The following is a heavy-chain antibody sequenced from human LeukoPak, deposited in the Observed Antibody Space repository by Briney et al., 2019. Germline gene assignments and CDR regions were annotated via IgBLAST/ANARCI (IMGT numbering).Heavy chain of an antibody. CDR3: ASGFGRWELYYYYHMDV. J-gene: IGHJ6*03. CDR1: GFTFSSYE. CDR2: ISSSGSTI. Sequence: GGSLRLSCAASGFTFSSYEMNWVRQAPGKGLEWVSYISSSGSTIYYADSVKGRFTISRDNAKNSLYLQMNSLRAEDTAVYYCASGFGRWELYYYYHMDVWGKGTTVTISS. V-gene: IGHV3-48*03. D-gene: IGHD1-26*01.